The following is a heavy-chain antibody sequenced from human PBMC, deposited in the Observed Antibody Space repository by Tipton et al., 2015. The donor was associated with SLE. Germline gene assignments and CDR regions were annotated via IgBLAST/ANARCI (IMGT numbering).Heavy chain of an antibody. CDR1: GFTFSSDW. D-gene: IGHD3-10*01. Sequence: SLRLSCAASGFTFSSDWIHWVRQAPGKGLVWVSLINNDGTRTSYADSVKGRFTISRENAKNSLYLQMNSLRAEDTAVYYCARDGRFGGRGFDYWGQGTLVTVSS. CDR3: ARDGRFGGRGFDY. J-gene: IGHJ4*02. V-gene: IGHV3-74*01. CDR2: INNDGTRT.